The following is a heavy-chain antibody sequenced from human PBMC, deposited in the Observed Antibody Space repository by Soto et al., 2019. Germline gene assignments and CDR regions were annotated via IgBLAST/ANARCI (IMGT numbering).Heavy chain of an antibody. Sequence: SQTLSLTCVISGDSVSSNTAAWNWIRQSPSRGLEWLGRTYYRSKWYNEYAESVKSRITINPDTSKNQFSLQLNSVTPEDTAVYYCARVITGTNYVMDVWGQGTTVTVSS. CDR3: ARVITGTNYVMDV. J-gene: IGHJ6*02. CDR2: TYYRSKWYN. V-gene: IGHV6-1*01. CDR1: GDSVSSNTAA. D-gene: IGHD1-20*01.